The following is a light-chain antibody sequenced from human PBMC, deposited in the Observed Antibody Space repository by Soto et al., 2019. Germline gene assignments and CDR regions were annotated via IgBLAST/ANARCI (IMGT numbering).Light chain of an antibody. CDR1: QSINGW. Sequence: DIQMTQSPSTLSASVGDRVTVTCRASQSINGWLAWYQQKPGKAPKLLIYDASSLLSSVPSRFSGSGFGTEFSLTISSLQPEDFSTYYCQQYHRYSRTFGQGTKVDIK. V-gene: IGKV1-5*01. CDR2: DAS. CDR3: QQYHRYSRT. J-gene: IGKJ1*01.